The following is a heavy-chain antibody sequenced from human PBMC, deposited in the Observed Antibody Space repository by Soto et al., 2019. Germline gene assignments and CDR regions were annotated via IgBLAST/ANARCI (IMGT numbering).Heavy chain of an antibody. CDR1: GFSLGTSGVG. CDR2: IYWDDDK. J-gene: IGHJ4*02. D-gene: IGHD2-21*02. V-gene: IGHV2-5*02. Sequence: KESGPTVVEPTQTLTLTCSFSGFSLGTSGVGVGWIRQPPGKALEYLALIYWDDDKRYNPYLKSRLTIAKDTSKNQVVLTLTNVDPVDTATYCCAHRLIHGGDWSYGDFDYWGQGTQVTVSS. CDR3: AHRLIHGGDWSYGDFDY.